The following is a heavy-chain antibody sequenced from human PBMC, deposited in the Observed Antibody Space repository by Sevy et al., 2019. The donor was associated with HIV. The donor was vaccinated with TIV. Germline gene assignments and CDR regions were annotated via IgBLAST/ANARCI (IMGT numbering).Heavy chain of an antibody. CDR2: INHSGST. Sequence: SETLSLTCAVYGGSFSGYYWSWIRQPPGKGLKWIGEINHSGSTNYNPSLKSRVTISVDTSKNQFSLKLSSVTAADTAVYYCATHSVDYDILTGYPRIDYYGMDVWGQGTTVTISS. V-gene: IGHV4-34*01. D-gene: IGHD3-9*01. J-gene: IGHJ6*02. CDR1: GGSFSGYY. CDR3: ATHSVDYDILTGYPRIDYYGMDV.